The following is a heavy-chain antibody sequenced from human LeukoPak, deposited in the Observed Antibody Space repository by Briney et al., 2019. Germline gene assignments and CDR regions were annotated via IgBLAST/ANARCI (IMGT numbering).Heavy chain of an antibody. V-gene: IGHV3-23*01. D-gene: IGHD3-3*01. CDR1: GFTFTNYA. CDR3: AKGADLRFLEWLLSAGHFDY. Sequence: PGGSLRLSCAASGFTFTNYAMSWVRQAPGRGLEWVSAISGSGGSTYYADSVKGRFTISRDNSKNTLYLQMNSLRAEDTAVYYCAKGADLRFLEWLLSAGHFDYWGQGTLVTVSS. J-gene: IGHJ4*02. CDR2: ISGSGGST.